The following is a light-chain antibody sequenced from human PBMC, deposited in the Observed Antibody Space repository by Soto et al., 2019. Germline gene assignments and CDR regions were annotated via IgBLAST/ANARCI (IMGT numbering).Light chain of an antibody. Sequence: QSVLTQPPSVSGAPGQRVTISCTGSSSNIGAGYDVHWYQHLPGTAPKLLIYGNSNRPSGVPDRFSGSKSGTSASLAITGLQAEDEGDYYCQSYDSSLSGWVFGGGTQLTVL. J-gene: IGLJ2*01. CDR2: GNS. CDR3: QSYDSSLSGWV. V-gene: IGLV1-40*01. CDR1: SSNIGAGYD.